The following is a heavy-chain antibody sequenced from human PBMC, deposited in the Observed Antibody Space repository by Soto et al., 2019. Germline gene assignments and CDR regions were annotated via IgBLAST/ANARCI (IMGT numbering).Heavy chain of an antibody. V-gene: IGHV3-74*01. CDR2: INSDGSST. CDR3: AKEGGVVPAAGLGMDV. CDR1: GFTFSSYW. Sequence: EASVKVSCKTSGFTFSSYWMHWVRQAPGKGLVWVSRINSDGSSTSYADSVKGRFTISRDNAKNTLYLQMNSLRAEDTAVYYCAKEGGVVPAAGLGMDVWGQGTTVTVSS. J-gene: IGHJ6*02. D-gene: IGHD2-2*01.